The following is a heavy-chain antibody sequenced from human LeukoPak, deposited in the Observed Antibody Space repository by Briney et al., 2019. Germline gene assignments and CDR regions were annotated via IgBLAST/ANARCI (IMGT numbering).Heavy chain of an antibody. J-gene: IGHJ4*02. CDR1: GFTFSTYG. CDR2: IRYDGSSK. CDR3: AKDGSGQCTYFDY. D-gene: IGHD2-8*01. V-gene: IGHV3-30*02. Sequence: PGGSLRLSCAASGFTFSTYGMHWVRQAPGKGLEWVAFIRYDGSSKYYTDSVKGRFTFSRDNSKSTLYLQMNSLRAEDTAVYYCAKDGSGQCTYFDYWGQGTLVTVSS.